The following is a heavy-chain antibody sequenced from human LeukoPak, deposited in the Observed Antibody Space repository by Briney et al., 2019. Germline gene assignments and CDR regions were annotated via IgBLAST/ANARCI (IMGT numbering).Heavy chain of an antibody. D-gene: IGHD2-15*01. J-gene: IGHJ4*02. CDR3: ASSLWRPGWQLDVYYFDY. V-gene: IGHV4-34*01. Sequence: LETLSLTCAVYGGSFSGYYWSWIRQPPGKGLEWIGEINHSGSTNYNPSLKSRVTISVDTSKNQFSLKLSSVTAADTAVYYCASSLWRPGWQLDVYYFDYWGQGTLVTVSS. CDR1: GGSFSGYY. CDR2: INHSGST.